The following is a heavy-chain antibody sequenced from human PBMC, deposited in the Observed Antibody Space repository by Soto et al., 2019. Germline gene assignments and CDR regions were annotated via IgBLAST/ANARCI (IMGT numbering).Heavy chain of an antibody. J-gene: IGHJ5*02. D-gene: IGHD3-10*01. V-gene: IGHV1-46*01. CDR1: GYAFTSYF. CDR3: ARDGCITATCAGGGNWFDP. CDR2: INPSGGRT. Sequence: QVQLVQSGAEVKKPEASVKVSCKASGYAFTSYFMHWVRQAPGQGLEWLGIINPSGGRTTYAQNFQGRVTMTRDTSSSTVYMELSSLRSEDTVVYYYARDGCITATCAGGGNWFDPWGQGTPVTVSS.